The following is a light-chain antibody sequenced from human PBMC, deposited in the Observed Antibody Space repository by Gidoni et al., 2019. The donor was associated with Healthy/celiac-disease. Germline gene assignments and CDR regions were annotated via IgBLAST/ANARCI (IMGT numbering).Light chain of an antibody. V-gene: IGKV1-33*01. CDR1: QDISNY. Sequence: DIQMTQSPSSLSASVGDRVTITCQASQDISNYLNWYQQKPGKAPKLLIYDASNLETGVPSRFSGRGSGTDFTFTISSLQAEDIATYYCQQYDNLPYTFXQXTKLEIK. CDR3: QQYDNLPYT. J-gene: IGKJ2*01. CDR2: DAS.